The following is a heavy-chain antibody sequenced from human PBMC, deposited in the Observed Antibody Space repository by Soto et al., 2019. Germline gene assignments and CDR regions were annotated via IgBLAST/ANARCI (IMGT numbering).Heavy chain of an antibody. CDR2: IYYSGST. D-gene: IGHD2-2*01. CDR3: ATRQYCSSSSCPLYYYYGMDV. CDR1: GGSVSSGSYY. J-gene: IGHJ6*02. Sequence: QVQLQESGPGLVKPSETLSRTCTVSGGSVSSGSYYWSWIRQSPGKGLECIGYIYYSGSTNYNPSLKRRVTISVDTSKNQFSLKLSSVTAADSAVYYCATRQYCSSSSCPLYYYYGMDVWGQGTTVTVSS. V-gene: IGHV4-61*01.